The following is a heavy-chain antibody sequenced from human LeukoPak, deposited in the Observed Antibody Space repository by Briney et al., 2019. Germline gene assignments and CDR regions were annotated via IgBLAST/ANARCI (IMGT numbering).Heavy chain of an antibody. V-gene: IGHV3-30*02. CDR3: SKDRGGWYNWFDP. CDR1: GFTFSSYG. Sequence: PGGSLRLSCAASGFTFSSYGMHWVRQAPGKGLEWVAFIRYDGSNKYYADSVKGRFTISRDNSKNTLYLQMNSLRAEDTAVYYCSKDRGGWYNWFDPWGQGTLVTVS. CDR2: IRYDGSNK. J-gene: IGHJ5*02. D-gene: IGHD6-19*01.